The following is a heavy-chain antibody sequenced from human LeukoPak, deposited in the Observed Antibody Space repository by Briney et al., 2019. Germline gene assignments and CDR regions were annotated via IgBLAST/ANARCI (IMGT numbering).Heavy chain of an antibody. Sequence: AGGSLRLSCAASGFTFSSYAMHWVRQAPGKGLEWVAVISYDGSSKYYADSVKGRFTISRDNSKNTLYLQMNSLRAEDTAVYYCASTIGYCSSTSCYGPSWFDPWGQGTLVTVSS. CDR2: ISYDGSSK. J-gene: IGHJ5*02. CDR3: ASTIGYCSSTSCYGPSWFDP. CDR1: GFTFSSYA. V-gene: IGHV3-30-3*01. D-gene: IGHD2-2*01.